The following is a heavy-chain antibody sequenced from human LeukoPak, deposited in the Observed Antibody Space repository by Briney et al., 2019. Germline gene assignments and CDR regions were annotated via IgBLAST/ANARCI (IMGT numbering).Heavy chain of an antibody. CDR1: GFAFSSFA. D-gene: IGHD6-19*01. CDR3: ARGVRIAVAGNIDY. V-gene: IGHV3-30*04. CDR2: ISYDGIIE. Sequence: GGSLRLSCAASGFAFSSFAMHWVRQAPGKGLEWVSLISYDGIIEDYSDSVKGRFTISRDNSKNTLYLQMNSLRAEDTAVYYCARGVRIAVAGNIDYWGQGTLVTVSS. J-gene: IGHJ4*02.